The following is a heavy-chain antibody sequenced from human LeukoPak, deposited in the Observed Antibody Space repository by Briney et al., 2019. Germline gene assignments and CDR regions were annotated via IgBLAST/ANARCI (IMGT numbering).Heavy chain of an antibody. CDR3: AKYFASGSYYKLPH. V-gene: IGHV3-23*01. Sequence: GSLRLSCAASGFPFSSYAMSWVRQAPGKGLEWVSTISGSGAYTYYADSVKGRFTISRDNSKNTLYLQMNSLRAEDTAVYYCAKYFASGSYYKLPHWGQGTLVTVSS. J-gene: IGHJ1*01. CDR1: GFPFSSYA. CDR2: ISGSGAYT. D-gene: IGHD3-10*01.